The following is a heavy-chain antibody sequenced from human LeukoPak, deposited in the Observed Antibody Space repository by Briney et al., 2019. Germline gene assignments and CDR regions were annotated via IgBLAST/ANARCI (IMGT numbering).Heavy chain of an antibody. J-gene: IGHJ4*02. CDR1: GGSIRGHY. D-gene: IGHD2-2*01. CDR3: ARGPGASVDF. CDR2: INHSGSP. V-gene: IGHV4-34*01. Sequence: PSETLSLTCAVYGGSIRGHYWSWIRQPPGKGLEWIGEINHSGSPNYNPSLESRVTISEDTSKNHFSLMLRSVTAADTAVYYCARGPGASVDFWGQGTLVTVSS.